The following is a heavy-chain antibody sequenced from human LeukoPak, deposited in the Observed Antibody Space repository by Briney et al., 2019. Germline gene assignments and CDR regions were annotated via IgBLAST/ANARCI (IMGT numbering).Heavy chain of an antibody. J-gene: IGHJ4*02. V-gene: IGHV4-34*01. CDR3: ARELGDTAMDDY. Sequence: KSSETLSLTCAVYGGSFSGYYWSWIRQPPGKGLEWIGEINHGGSTNYNPSLKSRVTISVDTSKNQFSLKLSSVTAADTAVYYCARELGDTAMDDYWGQGTLVTVSS. CDR1: GGSFSGYY. D-gene: IGHD5-18*01. CDR2: INHGGST.